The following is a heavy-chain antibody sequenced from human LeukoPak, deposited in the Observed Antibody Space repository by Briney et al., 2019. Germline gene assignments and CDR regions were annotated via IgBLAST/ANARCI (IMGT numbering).Heavy chain of an antibody. CDR2: IYYSGSI. J-gene: IGHJ4*02. D-gene: IGHD2-21*02. CDR1: GDFLSSGSYY. Sequence: PSETLSLTCTVSGDFLSSGSYYWGWIRQSPGKGLAWIGSIYYSGSIFYNASFESRLTLSVDTSKNQFYLKLRSLTAADTAVYYCARRCQVTSCAKFDYWGQRIQVTVSS. CDR3: ARRCQVTSCAKFDY. V-gene: IGHV4-39*01.